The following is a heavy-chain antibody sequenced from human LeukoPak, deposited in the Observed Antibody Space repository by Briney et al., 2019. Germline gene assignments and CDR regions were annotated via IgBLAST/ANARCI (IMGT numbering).Heavy chain of an antibody. V-gene: IGHV4-4*02. D-gene: IGHD1-26*01. J-gene: IGHJ4*02. CDR1: GGSISSSNW. CDR2: IYHSGST. CDR3: ARDRGGPRVGAKVFDY. Sequence: SGTLSLTCAVSGGSISSSNWWSWVRQPPGKGLEWIGEIYHSGSTNYNPSLKSRVTISVDKSKNQFSLKLSAVTAADTAVYYCARDRGGPRVGAKVFDYWGQGTLVTVSS.